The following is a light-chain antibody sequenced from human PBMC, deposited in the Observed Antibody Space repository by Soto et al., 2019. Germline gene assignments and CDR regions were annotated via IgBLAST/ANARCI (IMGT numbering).Light chain of an antibody. Sequence: EIVMTQSPGTLSVSLGERVTLSCRASQSVSRNLAWYQQRPGQVPRLLFYAASTRATDVPGTFSGSGSGTEFTLTISSLQSEDCAVYYCQQFEKWPFTFGQGTKLEIK. CDR3: QQFEKWPFT. CDR2: AAS. J-gene: IGKJ2*01. V-gene: IGKV3-15*01. CDR1: QSVSRN.